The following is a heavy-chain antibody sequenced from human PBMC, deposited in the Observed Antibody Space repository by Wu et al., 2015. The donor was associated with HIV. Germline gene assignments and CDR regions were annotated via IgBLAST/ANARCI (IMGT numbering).Heavy chain of an antibody. D-gene: IGHD2-15*01. Sequence: QVQLVQSGAEVKKPKSSVKVSCKASGGTFSSYSISWIRQAPGQGLEWMGRIIPIFGTANYAQKFQGRVTITADESTNTAYMQLSSLRSEDTAIYYCARDPGYCSGGSCSDVWGQGTTVTVSS. CDR2: IIPIFGTA. J-gene: IGHJ6*02. V-gene: IGHV1-69*13. CDR1: GGTFSSYS. CDR3: ARDPGYCSGGSCSDV.